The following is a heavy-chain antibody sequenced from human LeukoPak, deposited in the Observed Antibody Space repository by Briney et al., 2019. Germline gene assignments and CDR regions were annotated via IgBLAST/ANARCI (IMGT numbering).Heavy chain of an antibody. CDR1: GFTFGDYA. D-gene: IGHD2-15*01. Sequence: GRSLRLSCTASGFTFGDYAMSWVRQAPGKGLEWVGFIRSKAYGGTTEYAASVKGRFTISRDDSKSIAYLQMNSLKTEDPAVYYCTRRGGMAPVDYWGQGTLVTVSS. CDR2: IRSKAYGGTT. V-gene: IGHV3-49*04. CDR3: TRRGGMAPVDY. J-gene: IGHJ4*02.